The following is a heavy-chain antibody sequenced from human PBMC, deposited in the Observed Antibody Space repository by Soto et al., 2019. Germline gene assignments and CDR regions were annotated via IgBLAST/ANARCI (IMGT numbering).Heavy chain of an antibody. D-gene: IGHD3-9*01. CDR2: LSGSGGST. CDR3: ARILASRSKEIFGPSDY. CDR1: GLTVTANY. V-gene: IGHV3-23*01. Sequence: PGGSLRLSCEVSGLTVTANYMTWVRQAPGKGLEWVSGLSGSGGSTYYADSVKGRFTISRDNSKNTLFLQVNSLRAEDTAVYYCARILASRSKEIFGPSDYWGQGILVTVSS. J-gene: IGHJ4*02.